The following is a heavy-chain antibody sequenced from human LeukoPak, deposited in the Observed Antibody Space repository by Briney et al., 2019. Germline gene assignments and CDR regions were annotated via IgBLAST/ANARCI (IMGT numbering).Heavy chain of an antibody. CDR3: ARGPTDGSGNKAGGLDV. J-gene: IGHJ6*02. Sequence: SVKGRFIVSRDNSKNTLYLQMNSLRPEDTALYYCARGPTDGSGNKAGGLDVWGRGTPVSVFS. D-gene: IGHD3-10*01. V-gene: IGHV3-30*07.